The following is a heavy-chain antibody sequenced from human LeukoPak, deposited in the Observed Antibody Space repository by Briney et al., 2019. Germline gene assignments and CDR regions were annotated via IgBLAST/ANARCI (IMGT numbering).Heavy chain of an antibody. CDR1: GYTFTGDY. Sequence: GASVKVSCKASGYTFTGDYMHWVRQAPGQGLEWMGWINPRSGGTNYAQKFQGRVTMTRDTSINTAYMELSRLRSDDTAVYYCAREAIVVVVASTGWFDSWGQGTLVTVSS. CDR3: AREAIVVVVASTGWFDS. CDR2: INPRSGGT. D-gene: IGHD2-15*01. J-gene: IGHJ5*01. V-gene: IGHV1-2*02.